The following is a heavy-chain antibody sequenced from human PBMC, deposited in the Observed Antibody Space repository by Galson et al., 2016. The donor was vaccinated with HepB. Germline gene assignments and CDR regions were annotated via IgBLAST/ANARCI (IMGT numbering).Heavy chain of an antibody. V-gene: IGHV6-1*01. Sequence: YRSNWQNDYAESVRSRITIDADTSRNQFSLHLNSVTPEDTGVYYCARSYLLGRGFGWWGQGTLVTVSS. J-gene: IGHJ4*02. CDR2: YRSNWQN. CDR3: ARSYLLGRGFGW. D-gene: IGHD7-27*01.